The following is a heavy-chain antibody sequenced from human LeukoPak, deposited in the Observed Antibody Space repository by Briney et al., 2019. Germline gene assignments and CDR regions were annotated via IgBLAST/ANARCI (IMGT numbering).Heavy chain of an antibody. D-gene: IGHD2-2*01. CDR3: ARGFGDCSTTTCYSTVFDF. Sequence: SETLSLTCTVSGGSISYYWTWIRQPPGKGLEWIGYIYYSGSTNYNPSLKSRVTISIDTSKDQFSLKLSSVTAADTAVYYCARGFGDCSTTTCYSTVFDFWGQGTLVTVSS. CDR2: IYYSGST. J-gene: IGHJ4*02. CDR1: GGSISYY. V-gene: IGHV4-59*01.